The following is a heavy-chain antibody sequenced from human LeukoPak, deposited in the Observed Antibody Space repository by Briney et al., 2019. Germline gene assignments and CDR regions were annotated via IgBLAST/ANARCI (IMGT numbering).Heavy chain of an antibody. D-gene: IGHD2-2*01. J-gene: IGHJ4*02. V-gene: IGHV3-21*01. CDR1: GFTFSSYS. CDR3: ATPAAMAPDDPAFDY. Sequence: PGGSLRLSCAASGFTFSSYSMNWVRQAPGKGLEWVSSISSSSSYIYYADSVKGRFTISRDNAKNSLYLQMNSLRAEDTDVYYCATPAAMAPDDPAFDYWGQGTLVTVSS. CDR2: ISSSSSYI.